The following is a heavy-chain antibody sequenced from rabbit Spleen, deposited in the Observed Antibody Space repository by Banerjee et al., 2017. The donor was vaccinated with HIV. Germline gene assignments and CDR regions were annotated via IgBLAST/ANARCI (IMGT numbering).Heavy chain of an antibody. Sequence: QQLVESGGGLVKPGASLTLTCKASGFSFNNGYDMCWVRQAPGKGLEWIACIYAGSSGNTYSATWAKGRFTISKTSSTTVTLQMTSLTAADTATYFCARDTGTSFSSYGMDLWGQGTLVTVS. D-gene: IGHD7-1*01. CDR2: IYAGSSGNT. CDR3: ARDTGTSFSSYGMDL. V-gene: IGHV1S40*01. CDR1: GFSFNNGYD. J-gene: IGHJ6*01.